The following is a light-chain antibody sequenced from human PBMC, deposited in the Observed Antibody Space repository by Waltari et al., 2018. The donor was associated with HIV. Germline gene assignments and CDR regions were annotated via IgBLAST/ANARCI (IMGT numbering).Light chain of an antibody. J-gene: IGLJ2*01. Sequence: QLALTQSPSASASVGASVNLTCTLSSGHSNYDIAWHQQQPEKGPRYLMQVNSDGGHKKEDAVPDRFSGSSSGAERYLTISSLQSEDEGDYYCQTWGSGIHVVFGGGTKVTVL. CDR2: VNSDGGH. V-gene: IGLV4-69*01. CDR1: SGHSNYD. CDR3: QTWGSGIHVV.